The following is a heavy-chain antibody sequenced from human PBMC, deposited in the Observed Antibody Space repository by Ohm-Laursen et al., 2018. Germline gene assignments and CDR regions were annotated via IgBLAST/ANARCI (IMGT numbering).Heavy chain of an antibody. V-gene: IGHV3-30*18. J-gene: IGHJ5*02. CDR2: ISYDGSNK. D-gene: IGHD4-17*01. CDR1: GFTFSSYG. Sequence: LSLTCAASGFTFSSYGMHWVRQAPGKGLEWVAVISYDGSNKYYADSVKGRFTISRDNSKNTLYLQMNSLRAEDTAVYYCAKGSFTVGFDPWGQGTLVTVSS. CDR3: AKGSFTVGFDP.